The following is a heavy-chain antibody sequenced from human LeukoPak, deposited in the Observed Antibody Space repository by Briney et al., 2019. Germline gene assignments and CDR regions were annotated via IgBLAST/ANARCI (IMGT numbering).Heavy chain of an antibody. Sequence: ASAKVSCKASGGTFSSYAISWVRQAPGQGLEWMGRIIPIFGTANYAQKFQGRVTITTDESTSTAYMELSSLRSEDTAVYYCARGGLGCSGGSCYSAFDIWGQGTMVTVSS. J-gene: IGHJ3*02. CDR3: ARGGLGCSGGSCYSAFDI. D-gene: IGHD2-15*01. CDR2: IIPIFGTA. CDR1: GGTFSSYA. V-gene: IGHV1-69*05.